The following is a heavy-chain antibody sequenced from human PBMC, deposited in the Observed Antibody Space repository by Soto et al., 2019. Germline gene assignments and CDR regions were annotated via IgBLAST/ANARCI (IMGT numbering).Heavy chain of an antibody. CDR1: GFTFSSYW. CDR2: IKQDGSEK. V-gene: IGHV3-7*01. D-gene: IGHD5-12*01. J-gene: IGHJ4*02. Sequence: GSLRLSCAASGFTFSSYWMSWVRQAPGKGLEWVANIKQDGSEKYHVDSVKGRFTISRDNSKNTLYLQMNSLRAEDTAVYYCAKDHSPTPVATTSLGYWGQGTLVTVSS. CDR3: AKDHSPTPVATTSLGY.